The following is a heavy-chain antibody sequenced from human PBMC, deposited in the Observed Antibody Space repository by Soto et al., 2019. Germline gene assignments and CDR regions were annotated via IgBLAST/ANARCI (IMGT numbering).Heavy chain of an antibody. CDR1: GDSVSSNSAG. J-gene: IGHJ6*03. CDR3: ARGSWDDVSGHYYMDV. D-gene: IGHD1-1*01. CDR2: TYYKSKWYD. Sequence: QVQLLQSSPGLVKPSQALSLTCDISGDSVSSNSAGWNWIRQTPSRGLEWLGRTYYKSKWYDTYAASVKSRITVSPDTSKNQFSLQLTYVTPEDTAVYYCARGSWDDVSGHYYMDVWDKVTTVTDSS. V-gene: IGHV6-1*01.